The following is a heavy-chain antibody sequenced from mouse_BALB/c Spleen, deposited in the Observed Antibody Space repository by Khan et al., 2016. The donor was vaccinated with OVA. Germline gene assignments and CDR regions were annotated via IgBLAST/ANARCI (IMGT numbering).Heavy chain of an antibody. CDR2: ISYSGST. V-gene: IGHV3-2*02. Sequence: VQLKQSGPGLVKPSQSLSLTCTVTGYSITSGYGWNWIRQFPGNKLEWMGYISYSGSTNYNPSLKSRISITRDKSKNQFFLQLNSVTTEDTATNYCARTARITYWGQGTTLTVSS. CDR1: GYSITSGYG. J-gene: IGHJ2*01. D-gene: IGHD1-2*01. CDR3: ARTARITY.